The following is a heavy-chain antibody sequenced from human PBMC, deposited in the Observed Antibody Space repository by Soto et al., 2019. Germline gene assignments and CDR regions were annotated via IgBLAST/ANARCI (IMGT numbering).Heavy chain of an antibody. Sequence: QVQLQESGPGLVKPSQTLSLTCTVSGGSISSGDYYWSWIRQPPGKGLEWIGYIYYSGSTYYNPSLKRRVXXPXDTXKNQFSLKLSSVTAADTAVYYCARGGIVHPIPPGYWGQGTLVTVSS. CDR3: ARGGIVHPIPPGY. CDR2: IYYSGST. J-gene: IGHJ4*02. D-gene: IGHD2-21*01. CDR1: GGSISSGDYY. V-gene: IGHV4-30-4*01.